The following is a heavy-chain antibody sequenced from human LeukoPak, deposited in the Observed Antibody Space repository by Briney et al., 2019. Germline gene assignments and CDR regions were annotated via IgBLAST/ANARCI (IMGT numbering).Heavy chain of an antibody. D-gene: IGHD2-2*03. CDR1: GYTFTGYY. CDR2: INPNSGGT. CDR3: ARDGYCRGSSCPFQH. Sequence: GASVKVSCKASGYTFTGYYMHWVRQAPGQGLEWMGWINPNSGGTNYAQKFQGRVTMTRDTPISTSYMEVTGLRSDDTAVYFCARDGYCRGSSCPFQHWGQGTMVTVSS. V-gene: IGHV1-2*02. J-gene: IGHJ1*01.